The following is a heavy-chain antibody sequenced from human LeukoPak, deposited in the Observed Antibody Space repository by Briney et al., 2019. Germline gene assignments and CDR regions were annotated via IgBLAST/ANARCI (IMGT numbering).Heavy chain of an antibody. CDR1: GGSISSYY. D-gene: IGHD3-3*01. V-gene: IGHV4-59*01. J-gene: IGHJ5*02. Sequence: SETLSLTCTVSGGSISSYYWSWIRQPPGKGLKWIGYIYYSGSTNYNPSLKSRVTISVDTSKNQFSLKLSSVTAADTAVYYCARDKRHYDFWSGTASNWFDPWGQGTLVTVSS. CDR3: ARDKRHYDFWSGTASNWFDP. CDR2: IYYSGST.